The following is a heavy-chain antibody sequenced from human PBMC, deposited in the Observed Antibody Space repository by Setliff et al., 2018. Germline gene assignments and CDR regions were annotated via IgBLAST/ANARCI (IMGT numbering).Heavy chain of an antibody. J-gene: IGHJ4*02. CDR2: IWYQGSNK. D-gene: IGHD2-21*01. CDR3: AKDRHREGGIPKYFDY. Sequence: GSLRLSCAASGFSFSSFGMHWVRQAPGKGLEWVANIWYQGSNKYYADSVKGRFTISRDNSKNTVYLQMNSLRVEDTAVYFCAKDRHREGGIPKYFDYWGQGTLVTVS. CDR1: GFSFSSFG. V-gene: IGHV3-33*03.